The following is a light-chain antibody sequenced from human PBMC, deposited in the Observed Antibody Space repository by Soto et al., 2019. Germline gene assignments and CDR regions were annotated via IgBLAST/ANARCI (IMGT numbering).Light chain of an antibody. J-gene: IGKJ1*01. CDR2: AAS. V-gene: IGKV1-12*01. CDR1: QGISSW. CDR3: QQYGSSGT. Sequence: DIQMTQSPSFVSASAGDRVTITCRASQGISSWLAWYQQKPGRAPKLLIYAASRLQGGVPLRFSGSGSGTEFTLTISRLEPEDFAVYYCQQYGSSGTFGQGTKVDI.